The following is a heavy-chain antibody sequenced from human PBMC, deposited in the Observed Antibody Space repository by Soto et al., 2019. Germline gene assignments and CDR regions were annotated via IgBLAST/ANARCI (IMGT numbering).Heavy chain of an antibody. CDR3: ARDNGGDWGVGAFDI. J-gene: IGHJ3*02. Sequence: EEQLVESGGGLVQPGGSLRLSCAASGFTLRSYSMNWVRQAPGKGLEWVSYMSSSSGTIYYADSVKGRFTISRDNAKNSPYLEMNSLRAEDTAVYFCARDNGGDWGVGAFDIWGQGTMVTVSS. CDR1: GFTLRSYS. CDR2: MSSSSGTI. D-gene: IGHD2-21*02. V-gene: IGHV3-48*01.